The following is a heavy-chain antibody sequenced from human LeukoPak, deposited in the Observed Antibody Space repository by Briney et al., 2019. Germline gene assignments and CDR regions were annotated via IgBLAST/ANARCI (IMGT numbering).Heavy chain of an antibody. CDR3: ARLVTSSSSSYFDY. V-gene: IGHV5-51*01. Sequence: GESLTISCKGSGYSFTNSWIGWVRQMPGKGLEWMAIIYPGDSDTRYSPSFQGQVTLSADKSISAAYLQWSSLKASDTAMHYCARLVTSSSSSYFDYWGQGTLVTVSS. D-gene: IGHD6-6*01. CDR2: IYPGDSDT. CDR1: GYSFTNSW. J-gene: IGHJ4*02.